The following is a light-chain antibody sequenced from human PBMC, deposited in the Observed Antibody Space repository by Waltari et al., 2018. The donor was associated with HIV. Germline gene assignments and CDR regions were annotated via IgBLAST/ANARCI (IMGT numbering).Light chain of an antibody. V-gene: IGKV3-15*01. Sequence: EVVMTQAPGPLSVSPGERATLSCRASQSISSNLAWYQQKPGQAPRLLLYEASTGATGVPARFIGSGFGTDFTLIITSLQFEDVAVYYCQQYNNWPRTFGQGTKVEF. J-gene: IGKJ1*01. CDR1: QSISSN. CDR3: QQYNNWPRT. CDR2: EAS.